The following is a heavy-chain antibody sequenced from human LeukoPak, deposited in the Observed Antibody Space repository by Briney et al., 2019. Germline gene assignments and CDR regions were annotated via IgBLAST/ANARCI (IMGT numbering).Heavy chain of an antibody. Sequence: GGSLRLSCAASRFTFSSYAMSWVRQAPGKGPKWVSTISDSGGSTYYADSVKGRFTISRDNSKNTLYLQMNSLRAEDTAIYYCAKYSGNYYYFYYMDVWGKGTTVTVSS. CDR1: RFTFSSYA. V-gene: IGHV3-23*01. CDR3: AKYSGNYYYFYYMDV. CDR2: ISDSGGST. D-gene: IGHD1-26*01. J-gene: IGHJ6*03.